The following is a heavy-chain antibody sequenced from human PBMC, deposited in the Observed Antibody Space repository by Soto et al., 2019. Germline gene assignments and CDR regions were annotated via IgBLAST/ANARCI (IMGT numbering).Heavy chain of an antibody. D-gene: IGHD3-16*02. J-gene: IGHJ3*02. V-gene: IGHV1-8*01. CDR1: GYTFTSYD. Sequence: ASVKVSCKASGYTFTSYDINWVRQATGQGLERMGWMNPNSGNTGYAQKFQGRVTMTRNTSISTAYMELSSLRSEDTAVYYCACGATYDYICGSYRYNDAFDIWGQGTMVTVSS. CDR3: ACGATYDYICGSYRYNDAFDI. CDR2: MNPNSGNT.